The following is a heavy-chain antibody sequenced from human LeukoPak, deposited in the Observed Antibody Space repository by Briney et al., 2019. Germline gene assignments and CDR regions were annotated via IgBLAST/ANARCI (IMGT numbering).Heavy chain of an antibody. J-gene: IGHJ4*02. CDR3: ARHQDYGDYGLLDY. D-gene: IGHD4-17*01. V-gene: IGHV4-59*01. CDR1: GGSISSYY. CDR2: IYYSGST. Sequence: SETLSLTCTVSGGSISSYYWSWIRQPPGKELEWIGYIYYSGSTNYNPSLKSRVTISVDTSKNQFSLKLSSVTAADTAVYYCARHQDYGDYGLLDYWGQGTLVTVSS.